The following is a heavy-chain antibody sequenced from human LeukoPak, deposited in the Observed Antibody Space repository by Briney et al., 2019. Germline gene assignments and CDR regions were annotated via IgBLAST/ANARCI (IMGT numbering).Heavy chain of an antibody. CDR2: INSDGSST. CDR3: ARDSIAAAGDY. J-gene: IGHJ4*02. V-gene: IGHV3-74*01. D-gene: IGHD6-13*01. Sequence: GGSLRLSCAASGFSISTYWMHWVRQAPGKGLVWVSRINSDGSSTSYADSVKGRFTISRDNAKNTLYLQMNSLRADDTAVYYCARDSIAAAGDYWGQGILVTVSS. CDR1: GFSISTYW.